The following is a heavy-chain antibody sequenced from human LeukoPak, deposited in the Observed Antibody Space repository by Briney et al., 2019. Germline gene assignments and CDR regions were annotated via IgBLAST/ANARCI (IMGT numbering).Heavy chain of an antibody. V-gene: IGHV4-39*07. CDR2: IYYSGST. D-gene: IGHD3-10*01. Sequence: PSETLSLTCTVSGGSISSSSYYWGWIRQPPGKGLEWIGSIYYSGSTYYNPSLKSRVTISVDTSKNQFSLKLSSVTAADTAVYYCVRVHGWAFDYWGQGALVTVSS. CDR3: VRVHGWAFDY. CDR1: GGSISSSSYY. J-gene: IGHJ4*02.